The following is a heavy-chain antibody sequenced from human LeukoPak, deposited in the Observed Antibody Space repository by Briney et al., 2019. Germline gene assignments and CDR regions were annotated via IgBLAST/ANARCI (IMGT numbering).Heavy chain of an antibody. Sequence: GESLRLSCAASGFTFSSYGMHWVRQAPGKGLEWVAVISYDGSNKYYADSVKGRFTISRDNSKNTLYLQMNSLRAEDTAVYYCAKGRGDYASPFDYWGQGTLVTVSS. CDR3: AKGRGDYASPFDY. CDR1: GFTFSSYG. CDR2: ISYDGSNK. D-gene: IGHD4-17*01. J-gene: IGHJ4*02. V-gene: IGHV3-30*18.